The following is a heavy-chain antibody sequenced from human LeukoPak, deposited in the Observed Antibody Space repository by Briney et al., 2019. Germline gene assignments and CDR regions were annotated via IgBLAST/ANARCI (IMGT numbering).Heavy chain of an antibody. CDR1: GFTFDDYA. CDR3: VRLNGYCSGGSCAMDV. D-gene: IGHD2-15*01. Sequence: GGSLRLSCAASGFTFDDYAMHWVRQASGKGLEWVSHISTSSSTMYYADSVKGRFTISRDNSKTSLYLQMNSLRDDDTAVYYCVRLNGYCSGGSCAMDVWGQGTTVTVSS. J-gene: IGHJ6*02. V-gene: IGHV3-48*02. CDR2: ISTSSSTM.